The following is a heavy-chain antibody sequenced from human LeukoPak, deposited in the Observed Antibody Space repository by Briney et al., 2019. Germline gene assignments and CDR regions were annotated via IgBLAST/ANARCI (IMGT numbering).Heavy chain of an antibody. D-gene: IGHD5-12*01. CDR1: GGTISSYY. V-gene: IGHV4-59*08. Sequence: SETLSLTCTVSGGTISSYYWSWIRQPPGKGLEWIGNIYNSGSTNYNPSLKSRVTISVDSSRKQFSLKFISVTAADTAVYYCARQGGYASPFDYWGQGTLVTVSS. J-gene: IGHJ4*02. CDR2: IYNSGST. CDR3: ARQGGYASPFDY.